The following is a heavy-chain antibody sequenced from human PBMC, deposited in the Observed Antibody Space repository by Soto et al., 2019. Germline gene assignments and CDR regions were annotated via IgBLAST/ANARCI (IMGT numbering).Heavy chain of an antibody. Sequence: RPSWSPYPTPFITPCGAWASQAPGRGLEWVAFHSNDGITKTYGDSVKGRFTISRDNSEKMVFLQMNSLRSDDTAIYYSEKDGPHFDVAVGGKGTTGTV. CDR1: PTPFITPC. V-gene: IGHV3-30*18. CDR3: EKDGPHFDVAV. CDR2: HSNDGITK. D-gene: IGHD3-9*01. J-gene: IGHJ6*03.